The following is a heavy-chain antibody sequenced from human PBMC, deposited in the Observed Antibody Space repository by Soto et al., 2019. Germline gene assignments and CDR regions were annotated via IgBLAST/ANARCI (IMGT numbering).Heavy chain of an antibody. Sequence: PSETLSLTCTVSGGSISSCYWSWIRQPPGKGLEWIGDIFYSGSTNYNPSLKSRVTISVDTSKNQFPLKLTSVTAADTAVYYCARAETGYYFDYWGQGTLVTVSS. CDR3: ARAETGYYFDY. CDR2: IFYSGST. V-gene: IGHV4-59*01. CDR1: GGSISSCY. J-gene: IGHJ4*02. D-gene: IGHD3-10*01.